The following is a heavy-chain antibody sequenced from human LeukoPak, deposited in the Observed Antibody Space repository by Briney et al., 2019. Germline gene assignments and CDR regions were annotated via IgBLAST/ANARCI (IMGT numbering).Heavy chain of an antibody. CDR1: GFTFSSYA. V-gene: IGHV3-23*01. CDR2: IGSGGAT. CDR3: ARTYCSGSGTFQRWCDP. J-gene: IGHJ5*02. Sequence: PGGSLSLSCAASGFTFSSYAMGWVRQAPGKGLEWVSIIGSGGATYYADSVKGRFTISRDNTKNTLYLQMDSLRAEDTAVYYCARTYCSGSGTFQRWCDPWGQGTLVTVSS. D-gene: IGHD3-10*01.